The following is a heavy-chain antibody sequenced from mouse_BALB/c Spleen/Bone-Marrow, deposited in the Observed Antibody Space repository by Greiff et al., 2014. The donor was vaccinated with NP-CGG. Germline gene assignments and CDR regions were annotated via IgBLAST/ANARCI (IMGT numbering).Heavy chain of an antibody. CDR1: GFNIKDTY. J-gene: IGHJ3*01. CDR3: ASYYYGSSSFAY. CDR2: IDPANGNT. Sequence: EVQLQQSGAELVKPGASVKLFCTASGFNIKDTYMHWVKQRPEQGLEWIGRIDPANGNTKYDPKFQGRATITADTSSNTAYLQLSSLTSEDTAVYYCASYYYGSSSFAYRGQGTLVTVSA. D-gene: IGHD1-1*01. V-gene: IGHV14-3*02.